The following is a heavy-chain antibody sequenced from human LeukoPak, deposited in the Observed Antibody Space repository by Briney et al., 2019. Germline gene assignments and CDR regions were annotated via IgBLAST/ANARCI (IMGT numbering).Heavy chain of an antibody. J-gene: IGHJ4*02. CDR2: ISGSGGST. CDR1: GFTFSSYA. CDR3: AKDSHSSGYYWDY. V-gene: IGHV3-23*01. Sequence: PGGSLRLSCAASGFTFSSYAMSWVRQAPGKGLEWVSAISGSGGSTYYADSVKGRFTISRDNSKNTLYLQMNSLRAEETAVYYCAKDSHSSGYYWDYWGQGTLVTVSS. D-gene: IGHD3-22*01.